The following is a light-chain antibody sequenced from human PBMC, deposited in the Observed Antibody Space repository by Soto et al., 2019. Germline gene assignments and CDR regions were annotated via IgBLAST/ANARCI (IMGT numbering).Light chain of an antibody. V-gene: IGKV1-5*03. J-gene: IGKJ1*01. Sequence: DIQMTESASTLSASVGDRVTITCRASQSIGSCLAWYQQKPGKAPKLLIYKASSLESGVPSRFSGSGSGTEFTLTISSLQPDDFATYYCKQCYTYSTCGQGTKVDIK. CDR2: KAS. CDR3: KQCYTYST. CDR1: QSIGSC.